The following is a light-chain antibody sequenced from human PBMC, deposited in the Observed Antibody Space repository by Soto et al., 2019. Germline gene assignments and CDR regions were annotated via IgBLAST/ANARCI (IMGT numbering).Light chain of an antibody. CDR3: NSYTSSSTHV. V-gene: IGLV2-14*01. Sequence: QSVLTQPASVSASPGQSITISCTGTSSDVGGYNYVSWYQQHPGQAPKLMIYDVSNRPSGVSDRFSGSKSGNTASLTISGLQAEDEADYYCNSYTSSSTHVFGTGTKLTVL. J-gene: IGLJ1*01. CDR2: DVS. CDR1: SSDVGGYNY.